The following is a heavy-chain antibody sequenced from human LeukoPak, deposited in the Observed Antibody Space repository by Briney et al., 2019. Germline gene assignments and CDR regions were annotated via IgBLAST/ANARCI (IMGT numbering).Heavy chain of an antibody. Sequence: VASVKVSCKASGYTFTSYGISWVRQAPGQGLEWMGWISAYNGNTNYAQKLQGRVTMTTDTSTSTAYMELRSLRSDDTAVCYCARGEVVTAIPRWFDPWGQGTLVTVSS. D-gene: IGHD2-21*02. CDR1: GYTFTSYG. J-gene: IGHJ5*02. V-gene: IGHV1-18*01. CDR3: ARGEVVTAIPRWFDP. CDR2: ISAYNGNT.